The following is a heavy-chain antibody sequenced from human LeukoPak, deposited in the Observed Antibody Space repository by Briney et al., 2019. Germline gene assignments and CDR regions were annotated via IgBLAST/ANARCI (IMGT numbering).Heavy chain of an antibody. V-gene: IGHV1-46*03. CDR1: GYTFTSYY. CDR2: INPSGGST. D-gene: IGHD5-24*01. Sequence: ASVKVSCKASGYTFTSYYMHWVRQAPGQGLEWMGIINPSGGSTSYGQKFQGRVTMTRDTSTSTVYMELSSLRSEDTAVYWCAREMATVTGFDFWGQGTLVTVSS. CDR3: AREMATVTGFDF. J-gene: IGHJ4*02.